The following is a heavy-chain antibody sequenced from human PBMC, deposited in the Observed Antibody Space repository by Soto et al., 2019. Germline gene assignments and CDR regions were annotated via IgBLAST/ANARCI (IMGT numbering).Heavy chain of an antibody. D-gene: IGHD5-18*01. CDR2: ISGSGGST. CDR3: AKETVDTGGSMDV. V-gene: IGHV3-23*01. J-gene: IGHJ6*02. CDR1: VFTCSSYA. Sequence: WWSLRLSCSASVFTCSSYAMSWFRQAPGKGLEWVSAISGSGGSTYYADSVKGRFTISRDNSKNTLYLQMNSLRAEDTAVYYCAKETVDTGGSMDVWGQGTTVTVSS.